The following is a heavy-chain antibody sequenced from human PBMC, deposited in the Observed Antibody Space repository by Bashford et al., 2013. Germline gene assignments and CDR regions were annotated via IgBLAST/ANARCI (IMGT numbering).Heavy chain of an antibody. D-gene: IGHD2-15*01. Sequence: VRQAPGKGLEWVSYISSTSSAIYYADSVKGRFTISRDNAKNSLYLQMNSLRDEDTAVYYCARDFDVMGAYCSGGKCFNDGMDVWGQGTTVTVSS. V-gene: IGHV3-48*02. J-gene: IGHJ6*02. CDR3: ARDFDVMGAYCSGGKCFNDGMDV. CDR2: ISSTSSAI.